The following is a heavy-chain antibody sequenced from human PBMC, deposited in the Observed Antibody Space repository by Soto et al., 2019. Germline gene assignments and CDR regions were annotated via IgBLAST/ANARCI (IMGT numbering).Heavy chain of an antibody. V-gene: IGHV4-39*01. J-gene: IGHJ5*02. CDR3: ARQPIPPYDYDFWSGSTFWWFDP. CDR2: IYYSGST. Sequence: PSETLSLTCTVSGGSISSSSYYWGWIRQPPGKGLEWIGSIYYSGSTYYNPSLKSRVTISVDTSKNQFSLKLSSVTAADTAVYYCARQPIPPYDYDFWSGSTFWWFDPWGQGTLVTVSS. D-gene: IGHD3-3*01. CDR1: GGSISSSSYY.